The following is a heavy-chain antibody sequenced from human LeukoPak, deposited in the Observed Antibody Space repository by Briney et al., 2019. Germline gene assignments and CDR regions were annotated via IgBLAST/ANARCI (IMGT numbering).Heavy chain of an antibody. Sequence: ASVKVSCKASGGTFSSYAISWVRQAPGQGLEWVGGIIPIFGTANYAQKFQGRVTITADESTSTAYMELSSLRSEDTAVYYCARKLSSGSYMNYWGQGTLVTVSS. CDR1: GGTFSSYA. J-gene: IGHJ4*02. CDR3: ARKLSSGSYMNY. V-gene: IGHV1-69*01. D-gene: IGHD1-26*01. CDR2: IIPIFGTA.